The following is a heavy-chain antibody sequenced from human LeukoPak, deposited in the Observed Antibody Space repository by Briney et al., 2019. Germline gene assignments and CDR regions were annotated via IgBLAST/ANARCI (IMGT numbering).Heavy chain of an antibody. D-gene: IGHD3-10*01. CDR1: GFTFSSYA. CDR2: ISGSGGST. Sequence: GGSLRLSCAASGFTFSSYAMSWVRQAPGKGLEWVSAISGSGGSTYYADSVKGRFTISRDNSKNTLYLQMNSLRAEDTAVYYGAKDGGNVLLWCRELLPRIYFDYWGQGTLVTVSS. CDR3: AKDGGNVLLWCRELLPRIYFDY. J-gene: IGHJ4*02. V-gene: IGHV3-23*01.